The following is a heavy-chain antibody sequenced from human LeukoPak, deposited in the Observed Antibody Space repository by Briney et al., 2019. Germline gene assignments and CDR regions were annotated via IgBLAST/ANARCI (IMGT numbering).Heavy chain of an antibody. CDR2: IXYSGST. CDR3: ARGQLTYYYDSSGYLDAFDI. Sequence: YIXYSGSTNYNPSLKSRVTISVDTSKNQFSLKLSSVTAADTVVYYCARGQLTYYYDSSGYLDAFDIWGQGTMVTVSS. J-gene: IGHJ3*02. V-gene: IGHV4-59*09. D-gene: IGHD3-22*01.